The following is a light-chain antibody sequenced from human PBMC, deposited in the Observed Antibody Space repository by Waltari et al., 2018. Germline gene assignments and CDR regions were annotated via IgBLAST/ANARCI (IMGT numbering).Light chain of an antibody. Sequence: EIVLTQSPGTLSLSPGERAAVSCRASQTVSSSHLAWSQQKPGQAPRLLIYGASTRASGIPDRFSGGGFGTDVTLTIDRLEPEDFAVYYCHQYSSTPWTFGQGTRVEIK. CDR1: QTVSSSH. CDR3: HQYSSTPWT. V-gene: IGKV3-20*01. J-gene: IGKJ1*01. CDR2: GAS.